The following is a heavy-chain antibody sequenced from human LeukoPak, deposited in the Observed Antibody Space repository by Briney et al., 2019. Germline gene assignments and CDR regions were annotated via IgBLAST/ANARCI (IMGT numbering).Heavy chain of an antibody. CDR2: IYPSDSDT. CDR3: ARHRPGGSLVDAFDI. CDR1: GYSFTTYW. D-gene: IGHD2-8*02. Sequence: GESLKISCKGSGYSFTTYWIGWVRQMPGKGLEGMGIIYPSDSDTRYSPSFQGQVTLSADKSITTAYLQWSSLKASDTAMYYCARHRPGGSLVDAFDIWGQGTMVTVSS. V-gene: IGHV5-51*01. J-gene: IGHJ3*02.